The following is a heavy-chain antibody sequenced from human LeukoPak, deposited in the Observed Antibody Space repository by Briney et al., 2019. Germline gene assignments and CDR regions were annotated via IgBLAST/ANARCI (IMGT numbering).Heavy chain of an antibody. V-gene: IGHV3-48*03. D-gene: IGHD2-21*01. CDR3: ARSPAYKGWLDP. CDR1: GFTFSSYE. CDR2: ISSSGSTI. J-gene: IGHJ5*02. Sequence: HTGGSLRLSCAASGFTFSSYEMNWVRQAPGKGLEWVSYISSSGSTIYYADSVKGRFIISRDNAKNSLYLQMSSLRAEDTAVYYCARSPAYKGWLDPWGQGTLVTVSS.